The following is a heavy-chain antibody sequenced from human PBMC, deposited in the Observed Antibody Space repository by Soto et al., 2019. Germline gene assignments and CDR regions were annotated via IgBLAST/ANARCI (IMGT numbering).Heavy chain of an antibody. CDR2: ISYDGSNK. Sequence: LRLSCAASGFTFSSYGMHWVRQAPGKGLEWVAVISYDGSNKYYADSVKGRFTTSRDNSKNTLYLQMNSPRAEDTAVYYCAKDKDYYGSGRLYYGMDVWGQGTTVTVSS. J-gene: IGHJ6*02. CDR3: AKDKDYYGSGRLYYGMDV. V-gene: IGHV3-30*18. D-gene: IGHD3-10*01. CDR1: GFTFSSYG.